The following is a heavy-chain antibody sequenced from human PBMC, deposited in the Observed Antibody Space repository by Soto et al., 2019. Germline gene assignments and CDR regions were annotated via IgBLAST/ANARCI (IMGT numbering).Heavy chain of an antibody. CDR1: GYTLTELS. D-gene: IGHD4-4*01. CDR2: FEPEDGET. CDR3: ATSGRGVFYSNYRLDYYYYSGMDV. J-gene: IGHJ6*02. Sequence: QVQLVQCGAEVKKPGASVKVSCKVSGYTLTELSMHWVRQAPGRGLEWMGGFEPEDGETIQAQKFQGRVTMTEDTSTGTAYMELSSLRPEETAVYYCATSGRGVFYSNYRLDYYYYSGMDVWGQGTTVTVSS. V-gene: IGHV1-24*01.